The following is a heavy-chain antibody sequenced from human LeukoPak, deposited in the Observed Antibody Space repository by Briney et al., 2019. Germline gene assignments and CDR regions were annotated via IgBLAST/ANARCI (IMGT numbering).Heavy chain of an antibody. CDR1: GYTLTELS. Sequence: ASVKVSCKVSGYTLTELSMHWVRQAPGKGLEWMGGFDPEDGETIYAQKFQGRVTMTEDTSTDTAYMELSSLRSEDTAVYYCATHRPRPTLPPETAMVTADYYYYYMDVWGKGTTVTVSS. D-gene: IGHD5-18*01. V-gene: IGHV1-24*01. CDR2: FDPEDGET. J-gene: IGHJ6*03. CDR3: ATHRPRPTLPPETAMVTADYYYYYMDV.